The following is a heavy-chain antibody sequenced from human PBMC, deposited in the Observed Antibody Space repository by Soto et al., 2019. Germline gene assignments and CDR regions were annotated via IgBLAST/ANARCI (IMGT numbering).Heavy chain of an antibody. CDR1: GFTFSTYA. CDR2: IGGTGDKT. CDR3: AKYLYDNSYGQAPYVLCVPGTISTDP. V-gene: IGHV3-23*01. D-gene: IGHD3-22*01. J-gene: IGHJ5*02. Sequence: ECSLRLSCAASGFTFSTYAMNWVRQAPGKGLEWVSAIGGTGDKTYYAESVKGRFTVSRDNSKNTLYLLLNSLRAEDTALYYCAKYLYDNSYGQAPYVLCVPGTISTDP.